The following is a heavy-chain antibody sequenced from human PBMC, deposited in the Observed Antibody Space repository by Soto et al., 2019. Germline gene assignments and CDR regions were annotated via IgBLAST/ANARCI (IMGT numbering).Heavy chain of an antibody. V-gene: IGHV3-30*03. CDR1: GFTVSTYG. CDR2: ISRDGGTK. D-gene: IGHD2-8*02. J-gene: IGHJ4*02. Sequence: QVQLVESGGGVVQPGRSLRLSCAVSGFTVSTYGMHWVRQAPGKGLEWVAVISRDGGTKYYADSVKGRFTISRDNSRNTLFLEMISLSGDDMAVYYCTGEVASGYWGQGTLVTVSS. CDR3: TGEVASGY.